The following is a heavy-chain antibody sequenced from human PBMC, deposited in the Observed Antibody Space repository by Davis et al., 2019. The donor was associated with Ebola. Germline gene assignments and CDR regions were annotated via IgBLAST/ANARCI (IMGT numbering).Heavy chain of an antibody. CDR1: GYTFTSYY. Sequence: ASVKVSCKASGYTFTSYYMHWVRQAPGQGLEWMGIINPSGGSTSYAQKFQGRVTMTRDTSTSTVYMELSSLRSEDTAVYYCARDQLGPGGVYYYGMDVWGQGTTVTVSS. CDR3: ARDQLGPGGVYYYGMDV. J-gene: IGHJ6*02. D-gene: IGHD3-16*01. CDR2: INPSGGST. V-gene: IGHV1-46*01.